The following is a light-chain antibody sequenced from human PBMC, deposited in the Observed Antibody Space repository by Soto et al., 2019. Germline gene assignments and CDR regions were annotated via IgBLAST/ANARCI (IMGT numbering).Light chain of an antibody. CDR3: QHHGSSPLP. V-gene: IGKV3-20*01. CDR1: QSVSNNF. Sequence: EVVLTQSPGTLSLSPGERATLSCRASQSVSNNFVAWFQHKPGQAPRLLLYGASSRATGVPDRFSGSGSGTDFTLTISRLEPEDFAVYYCQHHGSSPLPFGGGTKVEIK. CDR2: GAS. J-gene: IGKJ4*01.